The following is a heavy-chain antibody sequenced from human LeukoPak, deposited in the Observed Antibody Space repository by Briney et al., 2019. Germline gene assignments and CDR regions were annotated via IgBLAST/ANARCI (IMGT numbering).Heavy chain of an antibody. Sequence: KTSETLSLTCTVSGGSISSSSYYWGWIRQPPGKGLEWIGSIYYSGSTYYNPSLKSRVTISVDTSKNQFSLKLSSVTAADTAVYYCAKLWELRRFDYWGQGTLVTVSS. CDR1: GGSISSSSYY. J-gene: IGHJ4*02. CDR3: AKLWELRRFDY. D-gene: IGHD1-26*01. CDR2: IYYSGST. V-gene: IGHV4-39*01.